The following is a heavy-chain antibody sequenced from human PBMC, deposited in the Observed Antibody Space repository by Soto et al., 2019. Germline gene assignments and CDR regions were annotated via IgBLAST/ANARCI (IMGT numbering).Heavy chain of an antibody. CDR2: IIPIFGTA. V-gene: IGHV1-69*06. D-gene: IGHD6-13*01. Sequence: GASVKVSCKASGGTFSSYAISWVRQAPGQGLEWMGGIIPIFGTANYAQKFQGRVTITADKSTGTAYMELSSLRSEDTAVYYCATQPWMIAAADWFDPWGQGTLVTVSS. J-gene: IGHJ5*02. CDR1: GGTFSSYA. CDR3: ATQPWMIAAADWFDP.